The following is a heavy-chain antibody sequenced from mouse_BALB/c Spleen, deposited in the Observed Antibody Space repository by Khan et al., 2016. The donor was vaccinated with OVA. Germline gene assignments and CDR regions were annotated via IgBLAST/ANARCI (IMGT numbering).Heavy chain of an antibody. CDR2: INPSNGRT. CDR3: ARATTITAEFAY. J-gene: IGHJ3*01. D-gene: IGHD2-4*01. Sequence: QVQLQQPGAELVKPGASVKLSCKASGYTFTSYWMHWVKQRPGQGLEWIGEINPSNGRTNYNEKFKSKATLTVDKSSNTAYMQLSSLTSEDSAVSVCARATTITAEFAYWGQGTLVTVSA. V-gene: IGHV1S81*02. CDR1: GYTFTSYW.